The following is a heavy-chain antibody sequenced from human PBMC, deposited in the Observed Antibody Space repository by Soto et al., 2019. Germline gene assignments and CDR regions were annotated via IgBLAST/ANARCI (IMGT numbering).Heavy chain of an antibody. Sequence: QVQLVQSGAEVKKPGASVQVSCKASGYTFTSYAMHWVRQAPGQRLEWMGWINAGNGNTKYSQKFQGRVTITRDTSASTAYMELSSLRSEDTAVYYCARDLQYSSSSSYAFDIWGQGTMVTVSS. CDR3: ARDLQYSSSSSYAFDI. CDR1: GYTFTSYA. J-gene: IGHJ3*02. CDR2: INAGNGNT. V-gene: IGHV1-3*01. D-gene: IGHD6-6*01.